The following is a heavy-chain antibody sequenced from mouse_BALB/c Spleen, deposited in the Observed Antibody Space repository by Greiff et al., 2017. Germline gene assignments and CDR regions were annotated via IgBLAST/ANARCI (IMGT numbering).Heavy chain of an antibody. D-gene: IGHD3-2*01. CDR2: ISNGGGST. CDR3: ARGLDSSGYPDD. CDR1: GFTFSSYT. J-gene: IGHJ2*01. Sequence: EVQRVESGGGLVQPGGSLKLSCAASGFTFSSYTMSWVRQTPEKRLEWVAYISNGGGSTYYPDTVKGRFTISRDNAKNTLYLQMSSLKSEDTAMYYCARGLDSSGYPDDWGQGTTLTVSS. V-gene: IGHV5-12-2*01.